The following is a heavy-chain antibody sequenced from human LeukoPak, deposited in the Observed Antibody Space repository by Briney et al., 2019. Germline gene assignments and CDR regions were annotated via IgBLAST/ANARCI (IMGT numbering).Heavy chain of an antibody. CDR2: IYYSGST. CDR1: GGSIGSYY. V-gene: IGHV4-59*12. D-gene: IGHD2-15*01. Sequence: SETLSLTCTVSGGSIGSYYWSWIRQPPGKGLEWIGYIYYSGSTNYNPSLKSRVTMSVDTSNSQFSLKLSSVTAADTTVYYCARFCSGGSCPPSWGQGTLVTVSS. CDR3: ARFCSGGSCPPS. J-gene: IGHJ4*02.